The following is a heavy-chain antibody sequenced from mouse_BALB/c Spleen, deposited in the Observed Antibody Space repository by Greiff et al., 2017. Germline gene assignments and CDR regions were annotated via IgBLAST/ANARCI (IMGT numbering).Heavy chain of an antibody. Sequence: EVQLVESGGGLVKPGGSLKLSCAASGFTFSSYAMSWVRQTPEKRLEWVASISSGGSTYYPDSVKGRFTISRDNARNILYLQMSSLRSEDTAMYYCAREDDGYYSWFAYWGQGTLVTVSA. CDR2: ISSGGST. CDR1: GFTFSSYA. CDR3: AREDDGYYSWFAY. D-gene: IGHD2-3*01. V-gene: IGHV5-6-5*01. J-gene: IGHJ3*01.